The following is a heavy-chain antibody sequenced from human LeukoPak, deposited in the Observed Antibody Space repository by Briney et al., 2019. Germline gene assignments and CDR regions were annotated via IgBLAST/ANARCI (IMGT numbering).Heavy chain of an antibody. V-gene: IGHV4-59*01. CDR3: ASGMYFFDS. Sequence: PSETLSLTCTVSGGSISSNYLTWIRQPPGKGLEWIGYISYSGTTNYNPSLKSRVTISLDTTTNHFSLRLTSVTAADTAVFYCASGMYFFDSWGQGTPVTVSS. J-gene: IGHJ4*02. CDR1: GGSISSNY. CDR2: ISYSGTT.